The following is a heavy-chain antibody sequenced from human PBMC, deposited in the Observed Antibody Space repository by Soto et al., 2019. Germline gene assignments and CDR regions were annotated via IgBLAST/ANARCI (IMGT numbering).Heavy chain of an antibody. CDR3: ARVKQQLELNAFDI. D-gene: IGHD6-13*01. Sequence: PGGSLRLSCAASGFSFGTYAMTWVRQAPGKGLDWISTISVSGGRTFYSDSMKGRFTISRDNSKNTLSLQMNSLRVEDTALYFCARVKQQLELNAFDIWGRGTMVTVSS. CDR2: ISVSGGRT. CDR1: GFSFGTYA. J-gene: IGHJ3*02. V-gene: IGHV3-23*01.